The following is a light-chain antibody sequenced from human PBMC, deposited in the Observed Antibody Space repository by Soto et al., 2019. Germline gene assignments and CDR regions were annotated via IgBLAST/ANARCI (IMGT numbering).Light chain of an antibody. CDR2: GAS. V-gene: IGKV3-15*01. CDR3: QQYNKWPPYT. J-gene: IGKJ2*01. Sequence: EIVMTQSPATLSVSPGERATLSCRASQSVSSNLAWYQQKPGQAPRLLIYGASTRATGSPARFSGSGSGTEFTLTISSLQFEDFAVYYCQQYNKWPPYTFGQGTKLEIK. CDR1: QSVSSN.